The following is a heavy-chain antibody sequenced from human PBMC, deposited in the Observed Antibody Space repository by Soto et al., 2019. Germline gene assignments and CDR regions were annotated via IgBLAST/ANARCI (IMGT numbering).Heavy chain of an antibody. J-gene: IGHJ5*02. CDR1: GFTLSGYW. CDR3: ARGGGNFDP. D-gene: IGHD3-16*01. V-gene: IGHV3-7*04. Sequence: EVQLVESGGGLVQPGGSLRLTCAASGFTLSGYWMSWVRQAPGKGLEWVANINKDGSDKRYVDSVKGRFTISRDNAKNLRDLQMNSHGAEDRAVYYCARGGGNFDPWGQGTLVTVSS. CDR2: INKDGSDK.